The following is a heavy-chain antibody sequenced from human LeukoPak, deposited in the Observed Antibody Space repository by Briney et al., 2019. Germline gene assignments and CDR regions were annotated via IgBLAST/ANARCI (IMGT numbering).Heavy chain of an antibody. CDR3: ARELAYCGGDCYSGKTGFDY. CDR2: INPSGGST. D-gene: IGHD2-21*02. V-gene: IGHV1-46*01. Sequence: ASVKVSCKASGYTFTSYYMHWVRQAPGQGLEWMGIINPSGGSTSYAQKFQGRVAMTRDMSTSTVYMELSSLRSEDTAVYYCARELAYCGGDCYSGKTGFDYWGQGTLVTVSS. CDR1: GYTFTSYY. J-gene: IGHJ4*02.